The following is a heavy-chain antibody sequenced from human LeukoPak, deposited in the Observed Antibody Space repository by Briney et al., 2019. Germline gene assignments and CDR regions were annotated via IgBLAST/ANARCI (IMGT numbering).Heavy chain of an antibody. CDR1: GYTFTGYY. Sequence: ASVKVSCKASGYTFTGYYMHWVRQAPGQGLEWMGWINPNSGGTNYAQKFQGRFTMTWDTSITTAYMELSSLRSEDTAVYYCAREYRHQPDWGQGTLVTASS. J-gene: IGHJ4*02. CDR2: INPNSGGT. D-gene: IGHD5-12*01. CDR3: AREYRHQPD. V-gene: IGHV1-2*02.